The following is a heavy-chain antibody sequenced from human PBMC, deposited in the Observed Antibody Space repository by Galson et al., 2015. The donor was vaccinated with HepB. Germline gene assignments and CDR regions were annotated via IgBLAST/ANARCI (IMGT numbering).Heavy chain of an antibody. D-gene: IGHD5-12*01. V-gene: IGHV3-30*18. Sequence: SLRLSCAASGFTFNYYGMHWVRQAPGKGLEWVAVISFDGSNKYYADSVKGRFTISRDNSKNTLFLQLNSMRAEDTAVYYCAKDGQGYSGSWYSADHYYMDVWGKGTTVTVSS. CDR1: GFTFNYYG. CDR3: AKDGQGYSGSWYSADHYYMDV. CDR2: ISFDGSNK. J-gene: IGHJ6*03.